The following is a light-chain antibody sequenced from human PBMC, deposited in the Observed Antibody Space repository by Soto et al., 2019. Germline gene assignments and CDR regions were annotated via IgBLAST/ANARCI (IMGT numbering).Light chain of an antibody. V-gene: IGKV1-5*03. Sequence: DLQMTQSPSTLSASVGDRVTITCRASQSISSWLAWYQQKPGKAPKLLIYKASSLESGVPSRFSGGGSATAVTLTISSLQPDDFATHYCQQYNSYSPYTFGQGTKLEIK. CDR2: KAS. J-gene: IGKJ2*01. CDR1: QSISSW. CDR3: QQYNSYSPYT.